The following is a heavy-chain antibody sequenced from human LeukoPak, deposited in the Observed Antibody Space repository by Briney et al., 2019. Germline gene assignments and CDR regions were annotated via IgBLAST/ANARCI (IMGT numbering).Heavy chain of an antibody. CDR1: GGSVTSGTYH. CDR2: VYCDGGT. V-gene: IGHV4-39*07. J-gene: IGHJ5*02. CDR3: ARDHYYDGRGRFDP. D-gene: IGHD3-16*01. Sequence: SETLSLTCSVSGGSVTSGTYHWGWIRQPPGKGLEWIGSVYCDGGTHYKPSLQSRVTISVDTSKNQFSLRLSSVTAADTALYYCARDHYYDGRGRFDPWGQGTLVTVSS.